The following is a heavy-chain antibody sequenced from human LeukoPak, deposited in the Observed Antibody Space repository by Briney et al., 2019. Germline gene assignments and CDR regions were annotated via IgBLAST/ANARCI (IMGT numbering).Heavy chain of an antibody. V-gene: IGHV5-51*01. CDR3: ARRLAVAGRGYYGMDV. CDR2: IYPGDSDT. Sequence: GESLKISCKGSGYSFSSHWIAWVRQMPGEGLEWMGIIYPGDSDTRYSPSFQGQVTISADKSISTAYLQWSSLKASDTAMYYCARRLAVAGRGYYGMDVWGQGTTVTVSS. CDR1: GYSFSSHW. D-gene: IGHD6-19*01. J-gene: IGHJ6*02.